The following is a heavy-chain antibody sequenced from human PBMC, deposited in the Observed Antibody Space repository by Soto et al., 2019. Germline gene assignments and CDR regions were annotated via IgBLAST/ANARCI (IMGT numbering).Heavy chain of an antibody. CDR1: GFTFSSYA. CDR3: AKLAYYYDSSGYLFDY. V-gene: IGHV3-23*01. Sequence: GGSLRLSCAASGFTFSSYAMSWVRQAPGKGLEWVSAISGSGGSTYYADSVKGRFTISRDNSKNTLYLQMNSLRAEDTAVYYCAKLAYYYDSSGYLFDYWGQGTLVTVSS. J-gene: IGHJ4*02. D-gene: IGHD3-22*01. CDR2: ISGSGGST.